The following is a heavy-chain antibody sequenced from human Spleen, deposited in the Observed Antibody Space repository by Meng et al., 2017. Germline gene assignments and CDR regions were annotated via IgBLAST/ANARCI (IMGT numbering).Heavy chain of an antibody. V-gene: IGHV4-61*01. Sequence: SETLSLTCTVSGGSVSSGTYYWSWIRQPPGKGLEWIGYIYYSGSTKYNPSLKSRVTISADTSKSQFSLKLSSVTAADTAIYYCARGYCSTTTCYVFYFDYWGQGTLVTVSS. CDR2: IYYSGST. J-gene: IGHJ4*02. D-gene: IGHD2-2*01. CDR3: ARGYCSTTTCYVFYFDY. CDR1: GGSVSSGTYY.